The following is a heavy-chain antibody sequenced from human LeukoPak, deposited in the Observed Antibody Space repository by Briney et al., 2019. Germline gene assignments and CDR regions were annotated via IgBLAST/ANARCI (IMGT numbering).Heavy chain of an antibody. CDR2: IYSGGST. CDR1: GFTVSSNY. V-gene: IGHV3-53*01. D-gene: IGHD3-22*01. Sequence: GGSLRLSCAASGFTVSSNYMSWVRQAPGKGLEWVSVIYSGGSTYYADSVKGRFTISRDNSKNTMYLQMTSLRAEDTAVYYCARDRGRDYYASSGYFYNWGQGTLVTVSS. CDR3: ARDRGRDYYASSGYFYN. J-gene: IGHJ4*02.